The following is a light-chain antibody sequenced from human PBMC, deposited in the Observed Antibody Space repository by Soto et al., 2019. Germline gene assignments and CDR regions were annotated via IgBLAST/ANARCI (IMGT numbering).Light chain of an antibody. CDR3: QQSNSFPLT. Sequence: DIQMTQSPSSVSASVGDRVTITCRASQVISSRLAWYQQKPGKAPNLLIYAASSLQSGVPSRFSGSGSETDFTLTIGSVQPEDFATYYCQQSNSFPLTFGGGTKVEIK. V-gene: IGKV1-12*01. CDR1: QVISSR. J-gene: IGKJ4*01. CDR2: AAS.